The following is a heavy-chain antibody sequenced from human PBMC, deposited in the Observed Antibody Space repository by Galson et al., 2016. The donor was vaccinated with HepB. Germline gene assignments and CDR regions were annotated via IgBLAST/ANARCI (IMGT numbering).Heavy chain of an antibody. D-gene: IGHD4-23*01. Sequence: SLRLSCAASGFTFKKYGFNWVRLTPGKGLEWLSYIESYSKIIRYTESVRGCFTVSRDNAKNSVYLQLSGLRVEDTAVYYCANLGAGSFRWYVYGMEVWGKRTTVTVPS. CDR1: GFTFKKYG. J-gene: IGHJ6*04. CDR2: IESYSKII. CDR3: ANLGAGSFRWYVYGMEV. V-gene: IGHV3-48*04.